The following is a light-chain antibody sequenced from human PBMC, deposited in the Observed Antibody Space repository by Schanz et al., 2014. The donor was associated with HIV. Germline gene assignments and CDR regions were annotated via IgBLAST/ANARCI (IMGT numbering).Light chain of an antibody. V-gene: IGLV2-14*03. Sequence: QSVLTQPASVSGPPGQSITISCTGSESDVGGYNYVSWHQQHPGKAPKLMIYDVTDRPSGVSNRFSGSKSGNTASLTISGLQAEDEADYYCCSYTTTSTYVFGAGTKLTVL. CDR1: ESDVGGYNY. J-gene: IGLJ1*01. CDR3: CSYTTTSTYV. CDR2: DVT.